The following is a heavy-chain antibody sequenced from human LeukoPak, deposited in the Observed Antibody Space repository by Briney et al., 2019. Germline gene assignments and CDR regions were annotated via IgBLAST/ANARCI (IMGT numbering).Heavy chain of an antibody. D-gene: IGHD1-26*01. Sequence: SGTLSLTCAVYGGSFSGYYWSWIRQPPGKGLEWIGEINHSGSTNYNPSLKSRVTISVDTSKNQFSLKLSSVTAAATAVYYCARDRILGAKVSWFDPWGQGTLVTVSS. J-gene: IGHJ5*02. CDR1: GGSFSGYY. CDR3: ARDRILGAKVSWFDP. CDR2: INHSGST. V-gene: IGHV4-34*01.